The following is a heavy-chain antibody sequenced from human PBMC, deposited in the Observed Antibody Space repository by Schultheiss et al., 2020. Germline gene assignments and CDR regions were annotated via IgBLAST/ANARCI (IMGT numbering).Heavy chain of an antibody. Sequence: SLKISCAASGFTFSSYDMHWVRQAPGKGLEWVSGINWNSGSIAYADSVKGRFTISRDNAKNSLYLQMKSLRAEDTAVYYCARSTTGYYYYGMDVWGQGTTVTGSS. CDR3: ARSTTGYYYYGMDV. J-gene: IGHJ6*02. D-gene: IGHD3-9*01. V-gene: IGHV3-9*01. CDR1: GFTFSSYD. CDR2: INWNSGSI.